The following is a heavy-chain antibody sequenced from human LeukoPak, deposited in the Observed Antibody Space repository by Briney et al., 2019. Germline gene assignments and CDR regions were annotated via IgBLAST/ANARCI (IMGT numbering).Heavy chain of an antibody. CDR1: GFTFSSYA. CDR2: ISGSGGST. D-gene: IGHD3-22*01. V-gene: IGHV3-23*01. CDR3: AKDYYDSSGYYSPFDY. J-gene: IGHJ4*02. Sequence: GGSLRLSCAASGFTFSSYAISWVRQAPGKGLEWDSAISGSGGSTYYADSVKGRFTISRDNSKNTLYLQMNSLRAEDTAVYYCAKDYYDSSGYYSPFDYWGQGTLVTVSS.